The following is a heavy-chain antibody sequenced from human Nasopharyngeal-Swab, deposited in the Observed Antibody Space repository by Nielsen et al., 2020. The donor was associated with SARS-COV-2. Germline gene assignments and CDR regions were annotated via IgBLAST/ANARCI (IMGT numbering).Heavy chain of an antibody. V-gene: IGHV3-11*04. J-gene: IGHJ6*02. CDR1: GFTFSDHY. Sequence: GGSLRLSCTASGFTFSDHYMSWIRRAPGKGLEWVSYISSSGRTLDYAESVRGRFTISRDNAKKSLDLQMNSLRAEETAVYYCARDLSGYYTGGNYYYGMDVWGQGTTVTVSS. CDR3: ARDLSGYYTGGNYYYGMDV. CDR2: ISSSGRTL. D-gene: IGHD3-3*01.